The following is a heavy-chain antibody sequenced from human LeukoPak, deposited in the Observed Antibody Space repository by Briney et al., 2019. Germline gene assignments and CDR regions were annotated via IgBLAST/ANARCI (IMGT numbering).Heavy chain of an antibody. J-gene: IGHJ4*02. D-gene: IGHD7-27*01. CDR1: GGSISDYY. V-gene: IGHV4-59*12. Sequence: SETLSLTCTVSGGSISDYYWGWIRQPPGKGLEWIAYIYYSGSANYNPSLQSRVTISVDTSKSQFSLKLSSVTAADTAVYYCARDPRGDYHYYFDYWGQGALVTVSS. CDR2: IYYSGSA. CDR3: ARDPRGDYHYYFDY.